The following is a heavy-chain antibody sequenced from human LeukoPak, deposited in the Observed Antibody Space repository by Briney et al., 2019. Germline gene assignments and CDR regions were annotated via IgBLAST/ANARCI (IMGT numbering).Heavy chain of an antibody. J-gene: IGHJ4*02. CDR1: GVAISSHD. Sequence: SETLSLTCTVSGVAISSHDWSWIRQPPGEGLEYIGYIHYSGITNYKPSLMSRVTISVDTSKNHISLTLSSVAAADTAVYYCARRYNYVFDYWGQGTLVTVSS. D-gene: IGHD1-1*01. CDR3: ARRYNYVFDY. V-gene: IGHV4-59*11. CDR2: IHYSGIT.